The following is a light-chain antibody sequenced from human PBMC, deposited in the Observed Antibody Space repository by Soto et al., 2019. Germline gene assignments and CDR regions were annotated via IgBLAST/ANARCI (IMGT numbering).Light chain of an antibody. CDR1: QSVSSY. J-gene: IGKJ4*01. V-gene: IGKV3-11*01. CDR2: DAS. CDR3: QQHSNWPLT. Sequence: TQSPATLSFSPGEIATLSCRASQSVSSYLAWYQQKPGQAPRLLIYDASNRATGIPVRFSGSGSGTDFTLTISSLEPEDFAVYYCQQHSNWPLTFGGGTKVDIK.